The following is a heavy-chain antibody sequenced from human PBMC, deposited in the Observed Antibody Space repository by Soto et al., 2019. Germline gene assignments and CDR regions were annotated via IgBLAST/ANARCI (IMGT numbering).Heavy chain of an antibody. D-gene: IGHD3-22*01. J-gene: IGHJ6*02. CDR1: GGSISSGGYY. Sequence: SETLSLTCTVSGGSISSGGYYWSWIRQHPGKGLEWIGYIYYSGSTYYNPSLKSRVTISVDTSKNQFSLKLSSVTAADTAVYYCARDSARPYYFDSSGSWYYGMDVWGQGTTVTVSS. CDR3: ARDSARPYYFDSSGSWYYGMDV. V-gene: IGHV4-31*03. CDR2: IYYSGST.